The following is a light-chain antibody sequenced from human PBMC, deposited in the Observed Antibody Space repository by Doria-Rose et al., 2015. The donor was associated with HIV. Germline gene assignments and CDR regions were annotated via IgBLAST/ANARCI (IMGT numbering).Light chain of an antibody. CDR2: DAS. J-gene: IGKJ5*01. CDR3: QQYGTSRGT. CDR1: QRVKSSY. V-gene: IGKV3-20*01. Sequence: EIVLTQSPGTLSLSPGERATLSCGARQRVKSSYLAQYQQQPGQAPSLLIYDASTKSTGIPDRFSGSGSGTDPTLTISRLEPEDVAVYYCQQYGTSRGTFGQGTRLEIK.